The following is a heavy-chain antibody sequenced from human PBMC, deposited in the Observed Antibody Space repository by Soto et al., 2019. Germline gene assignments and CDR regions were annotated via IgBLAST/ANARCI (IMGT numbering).Heavy chain of an antibody. Sequence: QLQLQESGPGLVKPSETLSLTCTVSGGSISSSSYYWGWIRQPPGKGLEWIGSIYYSGSTYYNPSLKSRVTISVDTSKNQFSLKLSSVTAADTAVYYCARHVDCSGGSCQLYYYYGMDVWGQGTTVTVSS. CDR1: GGSISSSSYY. CDR3: ARHVDCSGGSCQLYYYYGMDV. V-gene: IGHV4-39*01. CDR2: IYYSGST. J-gene: IGHJ6*02. D-gene: IGHD2-15*01.